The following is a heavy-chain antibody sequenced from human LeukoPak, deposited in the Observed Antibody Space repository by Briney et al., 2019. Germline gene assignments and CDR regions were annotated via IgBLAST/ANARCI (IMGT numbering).Heavy chain of an antibody. V-gene: IGHV4-59*01. CDR1: GGSISSYY. Sequence: KPSETLSLTCTVSGGSISSYYWSWIRQPPGKGLEWIGYIYYSGSTNYNPSLKSRVTISVDTSKNQFSLKLSSVTAADTAVYYCASIAAAGIRPGHFQHWGQGTLVTVSS. CDR2: IYYSGST. CDR3: ASIAAAGIRPGHFQH. J-gene: IGHJ1*01. D-gene: IGHD6-13*01.